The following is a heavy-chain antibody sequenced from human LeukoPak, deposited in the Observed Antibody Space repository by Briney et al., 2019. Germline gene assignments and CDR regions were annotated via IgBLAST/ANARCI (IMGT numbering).Heavy chain of an antibody. V-gene: IGHV3-21*01. CDR1: GFTFSSFS. Sequence: GGSLRLSCAASGFTFSSFSMNWVRQAPGKGLEWVSSISSSSSYIYYADSVKGRFTISRDNAKNSLYLQMNSLRAEDTAMYYCARDPQYYFDYWGQGTLVTVSS. CDR3: ARDPQYYFDY. J-gene: IGHJ4*02. CDR2: ISSSSSYI.